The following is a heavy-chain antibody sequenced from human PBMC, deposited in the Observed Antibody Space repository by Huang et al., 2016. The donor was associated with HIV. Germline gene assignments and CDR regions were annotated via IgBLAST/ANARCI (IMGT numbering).Heavy chain of an antibody. Sequence: QLQLQESGPGLVRPSETLSLICTVSGGSITDGNYYWGWIRQPPWKGLEWMGSIYYSGDTDYNPALKGRVTMSVDTSKNRFSLDIRSVAVADTAIYYCARHFGSWSGYFDSWGQGTLVPVSS. J-gene: IGHJ4*02. CDR1: GGSITDGNYY. D-gene: IGHD3-10*01. CDR3: ARHFGSWSGYFDS. CDR2: IYYSGDT. V-gene: IGHV4-39*01.